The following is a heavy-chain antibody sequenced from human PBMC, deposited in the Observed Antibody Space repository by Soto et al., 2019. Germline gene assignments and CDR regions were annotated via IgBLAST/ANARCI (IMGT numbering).Heavy chain of an antibody. CDR2: MNPNSGNT. V-gene: IGHV1-8*01. J-gene: IGHJ5*02. Sequence: QVQLVQYGAEVKKPGASVKVSRKASGYTFTSYDINWVRQATGQGLEWMGWMNPNSGNTGYAQKFQGRVTMTRNTSISTAYMELSSMRSEDTAVYYCARERSAAGTGWFDPWGQGTLVTVSS. D-gene: IGHD6-13*01. CDR1: GYTFTSYD. CDR3: ARERSAAGTGWFDP.